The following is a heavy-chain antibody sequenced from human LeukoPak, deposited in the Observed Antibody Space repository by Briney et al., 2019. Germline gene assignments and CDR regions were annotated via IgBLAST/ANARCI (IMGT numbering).Heavy chain of an antibody. J-gene: IGHJ4*02. D-gene: IGHD6-6*01. CDR2: IYYTGST. Sequence: SETLSLTCSVSGGSLSSLYGSWIRQPPGKGLEWIGYIYYTGSTNYTPSLKSRVTMFVDMSKNQFSLRLSSVTAADTVVYYCARHRAYSSSSPFDYWGQGTLVTVSS. CDR3: ARHRAYSSSSPFDY. CDR1: GGSLSSLY. V-gene: IGHV4-59*08.